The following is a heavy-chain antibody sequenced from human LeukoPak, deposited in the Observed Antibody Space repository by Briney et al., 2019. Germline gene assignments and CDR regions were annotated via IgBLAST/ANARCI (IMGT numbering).Heavy chain of an antibody. D-gene: IGHD4-17*01. V-gene: IGHV4-38-2*02. Sequence: SETLSLTCTVSGYSISSGYYWGWIRQPPGKGLEWIGSIYHSGSTYYNPSLKSRVTISVDTSKNQFSLKLSSVTAADTAVYYCARVHGDYGDYYYYMDVWGKGTTVTVSS. CDR1: GYSISSGYY. CDR2: IYHSGST. CDR3: ARVHGDYGDYYYYMDV. J-gene: IGHJ6*03.